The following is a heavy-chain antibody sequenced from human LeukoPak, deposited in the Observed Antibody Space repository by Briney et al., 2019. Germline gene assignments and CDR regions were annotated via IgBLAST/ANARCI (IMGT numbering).Heavy chain of an antibody. J-gene: IGHJ6*03. Sequence: SETLSLTCTVSGGSISSYYWSWIRQPAGKGLEWIGRIYTSGSTNYNPSLKSRVTMSVDTSKNQFSLKLSSVTAADTAVYYCARDGGDYDFWSGYYTAGYYYYMDVWGKGTTVIVSS. D-gene: IGHD3-3*01. CDR2: IYTSGST. CDR3: ARDGGDYDFWSGYYTAGYYYYMDV. CDR1: GGSISSYY. V-gene: IGHV4-4*07.